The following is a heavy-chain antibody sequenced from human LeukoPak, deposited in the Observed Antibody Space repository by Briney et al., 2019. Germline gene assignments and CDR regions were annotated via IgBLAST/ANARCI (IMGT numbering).Heavy chain of an antibody. CDR3: ARSDNYYDSSGFAFDI. CDR2: TYYRSKWYN. CDR1: GDSVSSDSAA. Sequence: SQTLSLTCAISGDSVSSDSAAWNWIRQSPSRGLEWLGRTYYRSKWYNDYAVSVKSRITINPDTSKNQFSLRLNSVTPEDTAVYYCARSDNYYDSSGFAFDIWGQGTMVTVSS. J-gene: IGHJ3*02. V-gene: IGHV6-1*01. D-gene: IGHD3-22*01.